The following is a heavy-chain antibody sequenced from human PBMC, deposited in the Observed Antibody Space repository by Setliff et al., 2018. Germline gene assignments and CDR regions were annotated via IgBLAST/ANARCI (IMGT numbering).Heavy chain of an antibody. CDR3: ERAFSRREKFLLDY. V-gene: IGHV4-34*12. Sequence: SETLSLTCAVYGGSFSGYYWSWIRQPPGKRLEWIGEIIHSGSTNYNPSLKSRVTISMDTSKNQFSLKVSSVTAADTAVYYCERAFSRREKFLLDYWGQGDRVTVSS. J-gene: IGHJ4*02. CDR2: IIHSGST. CDR1: GGSFSGYY.